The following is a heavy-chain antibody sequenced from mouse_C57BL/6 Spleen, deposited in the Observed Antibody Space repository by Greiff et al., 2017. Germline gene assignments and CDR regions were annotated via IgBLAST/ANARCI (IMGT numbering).Heavy chain of an antibody. CDR2: ISYDGSN. CDR1: GYSITSGYY. D-gene: IGHD4-1*01. J-gene: IGHJ3*01. CDR3: ARLGPWFAY. Sequence: DVKLQESGPGLVKPSQSLSLTCSVTGYSITSGYYWNWIRQFPGNKLEWMGYISYDGSNNYNPSLKNLISITRDTSKNQFFLKLNSVTTEDTATYYCARLGPWFAYWGQGTLVTVSA. V-gene: IGHV3-6*01.